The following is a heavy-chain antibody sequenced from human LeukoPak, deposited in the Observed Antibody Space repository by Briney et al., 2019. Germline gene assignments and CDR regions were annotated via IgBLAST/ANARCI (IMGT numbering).Heavy chain of an antibody. V-gene: IGHV1-69*01. Sequence: SVKVSCKASGGTFSSYAISWVRQAPGQGLEWMGGIIPIFGTANYAQKFQGRVTITAAESTSTAYMELSSLRSEDTAVYYCARAVTPYQLLHNWFDPWGQGTLVTVSS. D-gene: IGHD2-2*01. CDR2: IIPIFGTA. J-gene: IGHJ5*02. CDR3: ARAVTPYQLLHNWFDP. CDR1: GGTFSSYA.